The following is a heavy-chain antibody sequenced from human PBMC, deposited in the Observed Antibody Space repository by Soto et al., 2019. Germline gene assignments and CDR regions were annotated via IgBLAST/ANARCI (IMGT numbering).Heavy chain of an antibody. CDR1: GVSLSTGGVG. CDR2: IYWDGDK. V-gene: IGHV2-5*02. CDR3: AWLGVAATGTFDF. D-gene: IGHD6-13*01. Sequence: QITLKESGPAVVKPTQTLTLTCTFSGVSLSTGGVGVAWIREPPGKALEWLALIYWDGDKRYSPSLERRLTVTKDTSRTQVVLTMTNMDTVETGTYYCAWLGVAATGTFDFWGQGTLVTVSS. J-gene: IGHJ4*02.